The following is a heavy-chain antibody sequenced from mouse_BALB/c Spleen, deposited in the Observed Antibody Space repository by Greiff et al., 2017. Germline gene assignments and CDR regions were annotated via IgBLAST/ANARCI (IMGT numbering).Heavy chain of an antibody. CDR2: INPYNDGT. J-gene: IGHJ2*01. V-gene: IGHV1-14*01. Sequence: EVQLQQSGPELVKPGASVKMSCKASGYTFTSYVMHWVKQKPGQGLEWIGYINPYNDGTKYNEKFKGKATLTSDKSSSTAYMELSSLTSEDSAVYYCARSTLNWDDYFDYWGQGTNLTVSS. CDR3: ARSTLNWDDYFDY. CDR1: GYTFTSYV. D-gene: IGHD4-1*02.